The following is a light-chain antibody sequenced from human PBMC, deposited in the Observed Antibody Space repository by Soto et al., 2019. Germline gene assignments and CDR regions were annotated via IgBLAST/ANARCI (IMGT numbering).Light chain of an antibody. J-gene: IGLJ2*01. CDR1: YSNVGVNY. V-gene: IGLV1-47*01. CDR3: VTWAYSLSAAV. Sequence: QSVLTQPPSASGTPGHWVTISCSVGYSNVGVNYVYWYRQLPGAAHSLLIYKNDQRPSGVPARFSGSKSGSSASLAISGLRSEDEADYYCVTWAYSLSAAVFGGGTKLTVL. CDR2: KND.